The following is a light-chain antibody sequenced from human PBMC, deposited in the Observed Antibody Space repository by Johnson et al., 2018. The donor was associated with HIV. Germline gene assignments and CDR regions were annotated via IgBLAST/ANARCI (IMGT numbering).Light chain of an antibody. Sequence: QSVLTQSPSVSAAPGQKVTISCSGSSSNIGNSYVSWFQQLPGTAPKLLIYENNKRPSGIPARFSGSKSGTSATLGITGLQPGDEADYYCGTWDSSLSAYVFGTGTKVTVL. CDR3: GTWDSSLSAYV. CDR1: SSNIGNSY. J-gene: IGLJ1*01. CDR2: ENN. V-gene: IGLV1-51*02.